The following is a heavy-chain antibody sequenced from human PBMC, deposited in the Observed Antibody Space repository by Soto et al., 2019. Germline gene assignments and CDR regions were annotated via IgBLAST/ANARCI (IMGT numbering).Heavy chain of an antibody. CDR3: AKHRGDYVALDY. V-gene: IGHV3-23*01. Sequence: GGSLRLSCAASGFTFSNYAMSWVRQAPGKGLEWVSTISSSGVTTYSADSVKGRFTISRDNSKNTLYLQMHSLRAEGTAIYSCAKHRGDYVALDYWGQGTLVTVSS. CDR1: GFTFSNYA. J-gene: IGHJ4*02. CDR2: ISSSGVTT. D-gene: IGHD4-17*01.